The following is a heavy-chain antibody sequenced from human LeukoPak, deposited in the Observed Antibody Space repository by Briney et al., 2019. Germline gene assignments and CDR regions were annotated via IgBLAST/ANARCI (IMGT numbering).Heavy chain of an antibody. CDR3: ATDYYNSGSYPFDF. V-gene: IGHV3-48*02. J-gene: IGHJ4*02. CDR1: GFTFSTYN. Sequence: GGSLRLSCAASGFTFSTYNMNWVRQAPGKGLEWLSCIGSGSSPIYYADSVRGRFTISRDNAKNSLYLQMNSLRDEDTAVYYCATDYYNSGSYPFDFWGQGILVTVCS. CDR2: IGSGSSPI. D-gene: IGHD3-10*01.